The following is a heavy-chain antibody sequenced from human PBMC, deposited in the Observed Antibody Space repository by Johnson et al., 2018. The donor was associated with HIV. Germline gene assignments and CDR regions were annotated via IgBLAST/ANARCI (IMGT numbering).Heavy chain of an antibody. CDR3: AVGIQLWFASEGDAFDI. CDR2: ISRDGGSE. CDR1: GFTFSSYC. Sequence: QVQLVESGAGVVQPGGSLRLSCAASGFTFSSYCLHWVRQAPGKGLDWVAFISRDGGSEYYADCVKGRFAISRDNAKSTLYLLMNYLTPENTAMYYCAVGIQLWFASEGDAFDIWGQGAMVSVSA. D-gene: IGHD5-18*01. V-gene: IGHV3-30*02. J-gene: IGHJ3*02.